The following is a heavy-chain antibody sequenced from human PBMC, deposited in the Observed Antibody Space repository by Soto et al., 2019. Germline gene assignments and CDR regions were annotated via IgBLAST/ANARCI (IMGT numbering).Heavy chain of an antibody. CDR1: GYTFNQYG. V-gene: IGHV1-18*01. Sequence: ASVKVSCKASGYTFNQYGISWVRQAPGQGLEWVGWISGYNGNTNYAQNLQGRVTMTTDTSTSTAYMELRSLTSDDTAVYYCAREPSGIAVAGTDYWGQGTLVTVSS. D-gene: IGHD6-19*01. J-gene: IGHJ4*02. CDR3: AREPSGIAVAGTDY. CDR2: ISGYNGNT.